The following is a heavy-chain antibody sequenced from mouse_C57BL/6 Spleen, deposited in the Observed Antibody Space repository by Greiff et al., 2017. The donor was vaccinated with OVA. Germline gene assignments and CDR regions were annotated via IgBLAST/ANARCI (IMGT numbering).Heavy chain of an antibody. CDR3: TRNRFAY. J-gene: IGHJ3*01. V-gene: IGHV1-15*01. CDR1: GYTFTDYE. CDR2: IDPETGGT. Sequence: QVQLQQSGAELVRPGASVTLSCKASGYTFTDYEMHWVKQTPVHGLEWIGAIDPETGGTAYTQKFKGKAILTADKSSSTAYMELRSLTSEDSAVYYCTRNRFAYWGQGTLVTVSA.